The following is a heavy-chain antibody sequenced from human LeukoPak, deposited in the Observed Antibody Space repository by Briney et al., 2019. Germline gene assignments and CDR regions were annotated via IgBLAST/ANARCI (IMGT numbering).Heavy chain of an antibody. Sequence: GGSLRLSCAASGFTFSSYSMNWLRQAPGKGLEWLSSISSSSSYIYYADSVKGRFTISRDNAKNSLYLQMNSLRAEDTAVYYCARATHDYGDYVDYYYYYGMDVWGKGTTVTVSS. V-gene: IGHV3-21*01. D-gene: IGHD4-17*01. CDR1: GFTFSSYS. J-gene: IGHJ6*04. CDR3: ARATHDYGDYVDYYYYYGMDV. CDR2: ISSSSSYI.